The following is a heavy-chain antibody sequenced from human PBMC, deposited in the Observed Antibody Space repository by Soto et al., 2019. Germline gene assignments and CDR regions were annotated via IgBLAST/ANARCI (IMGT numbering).Heavy chain of an antibody. V-gene: IGHV1-69*02. CDR2: IIPILGIA. CDR3: ASYYYDSSGFYWYFDL. CDR1: GGTFSSYT. Sequence: QVQLVQSGAEVKKPGSSVKVSCKASGGTFSSYTISWVRQAPGQGLEWMGWIIPILGIANYAQKFQGRVTITADKSTSTAYMELSSLRSEDTAVYYCASYYYDSSGFYWYFDLWGRGTLVTVSS. J-gene: IGHJ2*01. D-gene: IGHD3-22*01.